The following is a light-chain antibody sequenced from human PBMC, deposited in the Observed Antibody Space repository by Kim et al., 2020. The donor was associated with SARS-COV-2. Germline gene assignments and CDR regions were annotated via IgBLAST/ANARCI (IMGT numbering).Light chain of an antibody. Sequence: SPCERATLSCRASQSVSNSWLAWYQQKPGQAPRLLIYGAFSRATGTPDRFSGSGSGTDFTLTISRLEPEDFAVYYCQQYGTSPRTFGQGTKVDIK. V-gene: IGKV3-20*01. CDR2: GAF. CDR3: QQYGTSPRT. J-gene: IGKJ1*01. CDR1: QSVSNSW.